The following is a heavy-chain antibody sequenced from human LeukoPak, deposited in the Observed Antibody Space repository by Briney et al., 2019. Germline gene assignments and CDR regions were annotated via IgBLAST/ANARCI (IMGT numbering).Heavy chain of an antibody. CDR1: GYTFTSYY. CDR2: MNPNSGNT. D-gene: IGHD3-3*01. V-gene: IGHV1-8*03. Sequence: ASVKVSCKASGYTFTSYYINWVRHATGQGLEWMGWMNPNSGNTGYAQKFQGRVTITRNTSISTAYMELSSLRSEDTAVYYCARAGYYDFWSGYYTGIRDYYMDVWGKGTTVTVSS. J-gene: IGHJ6*03. CDR3: ARAGYYDFWSGYYTGIRDYYMDV.